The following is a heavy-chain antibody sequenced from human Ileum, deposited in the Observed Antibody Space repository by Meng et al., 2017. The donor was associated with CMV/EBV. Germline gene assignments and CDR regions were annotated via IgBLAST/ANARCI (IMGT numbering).Heavy chain of an antibody. Sequence: FSSYSITWVRQAPGQGLEWMGGIIHIFGTRRYAQKFQGRVTITTDESTSTAYMELSSLRSDDTAVYYCARADPNYYDSSGYYGLLDYWGQGTLVTVSS. CDR2: IIHIFGTR. CDR1: FSSYS. D-gene: IGHD3-22*01. V-gene: IGHV1-69*05. CDR3: ARADPNYYDSSGYYGLLDY. J-gene: IGHJ4*02.